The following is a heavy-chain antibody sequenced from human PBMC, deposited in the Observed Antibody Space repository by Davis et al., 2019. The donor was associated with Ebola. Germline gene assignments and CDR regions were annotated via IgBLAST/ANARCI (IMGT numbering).Heavy chain of an antibody. D-gene: IGHD2-15*01. CDR1: GFTFSGHW. CDR2: IKSDGSSA. Sequence: PGGSLRLSCAASGFTFSGHWMHWVRQAPGKGLVWVSQIKSDGSSATYADSVKGRFTISRDNAKNTLYLQMNSLRAEDTAVYYCGSPVVAWGQGTLVTVPS. J-gene: IGHJ4*02. V-gene: IGHV3-74*01. CDR3: GSPVVA.